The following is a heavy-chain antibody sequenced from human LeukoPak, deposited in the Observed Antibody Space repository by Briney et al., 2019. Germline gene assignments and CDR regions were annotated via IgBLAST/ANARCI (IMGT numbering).Heavy chain of an antibody. V-gene: IGHV4-39*01. D-gene: IGHD6-13*01. CDR3: ARAGEQQLARNWFDP. CDR2: IYHSGFA. J-gene: IGHJ5*02. Sequence: SETLSLTCNVSGGSISTNNYYWGWIRQPPGKGLEWIGSIYHSGFAYYNPSLKSRVTVSVDLSRNQFSLKLSSVTAADTAVYYCARAGEQQLARNWFDPWGQGTLVTVSS. CDR1: GGSISTNNYY.